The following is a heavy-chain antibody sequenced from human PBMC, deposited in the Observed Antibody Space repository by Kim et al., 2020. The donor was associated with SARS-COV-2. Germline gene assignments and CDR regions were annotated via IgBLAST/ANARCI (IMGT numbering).Heavy chain of an antibody. Sequence: GGSLRLSCAASGFTFSSYAMHWVRQAPGKGLEWVAVISYDGSNKYYVDSVKGRFTISRDNSKNTLYLQMNSLRAEDTAVYYCARQCQRSYFDYWGQGTLV. CDR2: ISYDGSNK. D-gene: IGHD6-19*01. J-gene: IGHJ4*02. V-gene: IGHV3-30*04. CDR1: GFTFSSYA. CDR3: ARQCQRSYFDY.